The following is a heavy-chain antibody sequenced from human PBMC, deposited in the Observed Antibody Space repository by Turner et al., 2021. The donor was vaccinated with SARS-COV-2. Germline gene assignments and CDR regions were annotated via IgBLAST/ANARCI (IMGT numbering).Heavy chain of an antibody. V-gene: IGHV4-59*01. CDR3: ARSPARIADAEEAFDP. D-gene: IGHD6-13*01. J-gene: IGHJ5*02. CDR1: GGSISTYY. Sequence: QVQLQQSGTGLVNSSETLSLTCSVSGGSISTYYWSWIRQAPGKGLEWIRDIRHTGGTNYNPALGSRATMSVDTSKNQYTPNLSPETAADSAIGGWARSPARIADAEEAFDPWGQGTLVTVSS. CDR2: IRHTGGT.